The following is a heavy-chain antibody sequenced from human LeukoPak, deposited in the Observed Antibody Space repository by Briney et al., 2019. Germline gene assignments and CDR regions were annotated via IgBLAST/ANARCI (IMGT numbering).Heavy chain of an antibody. CDR3: ARGSSGWYRKSGDY. CDR1: GFTFSSYA. J-gene: IGHJ4*02. V-gene: IGHV3-23*01. D-gene: IGHD6-19*01. CDR2: ISGSGGST. Sequence: GGSLRLSCAASGFTFSSYAMSWVRQAPGKGLEWVSAISGSGGSTYYADSVKGRLTISRDNAKNSLYLQMNSLRAEDTAVYYCARGSSGWYRKSGDYWGQGTLVTVSS.